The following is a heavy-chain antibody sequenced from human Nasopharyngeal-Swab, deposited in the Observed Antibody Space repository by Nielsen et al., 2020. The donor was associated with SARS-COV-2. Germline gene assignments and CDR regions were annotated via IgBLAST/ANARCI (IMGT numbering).Heavy chain of an antibody. Sequence: SETLSLTCAVYGGSFSGYYWSWIRQPPGKGLEWIGEINHSGSTNYNPSLKSRATISVDTSKNQFSLKLSSVTAADTAVYYCARGGVAAAGTDYWGQGTLVTVSS. CDR2: INHSGST. CDR1: GGSFSGYY. D-gene: IGHD6-13*01. J-gene: IGHJ4*02. CDR3: ARGGVAAAGTDY. V-gene: IGHV4-34*01.